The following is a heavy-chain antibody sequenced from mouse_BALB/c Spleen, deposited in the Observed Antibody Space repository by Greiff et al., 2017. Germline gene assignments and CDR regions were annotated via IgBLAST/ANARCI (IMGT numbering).Heavy chain of an antibody. CDR1: GFTFSSYG. V-gene: IGHV5-6*01. CDR3: ARLGDYPFAY. CDR2: ISSGGSYT. Sequence: EVQVVESGGDLVKPGGSLKLSCAASGFTFSSYGMSWVRQTPDKRLEWVATISSGGSYTYYPDSVKGRFTISRDNAKNTLYLQMSSLKSEDTAMYYCARLGDYPFAYWGQGTLVTVSA. J-gene: IGHJ3*01. D-gene: IGHD2-4*01.